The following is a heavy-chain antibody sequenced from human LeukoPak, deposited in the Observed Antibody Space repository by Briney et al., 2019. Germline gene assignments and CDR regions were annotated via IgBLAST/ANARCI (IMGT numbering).Heavy chain of an antibody. V-gene: IGHV3-64*01. J-gene: IGHJ4*02. D-gene: IGHD2-15*01. Sequence: PGGSLRLSCAASGFTFSSYLMHWVRLAPGKGLEYVSGISSNGGSTHYANSVKGRFTVSRDNSKNTLYLQMGSLRPEDMAVYYCARGGGYCSGNGCYGVDYWGQGTLVTVSS. CDR2: ISSNGGST. CDR1: GFTFSSYL. CDR3: ARGGGYCSGNGCYGVDY.